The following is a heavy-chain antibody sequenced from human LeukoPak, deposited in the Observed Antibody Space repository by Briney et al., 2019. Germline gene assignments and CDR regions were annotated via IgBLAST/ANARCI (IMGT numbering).Heavy chain of an antibody. CDR3: ASERYYDFWSGYLTPDYYGMDV. CDR1: GYTFTSYD. CDR2: MNPNSGNT. J-gene: IGHJ6*02. V-gene: IGHV1-8*01. Sequence: ASVKVSCKASGYTFTSYDINWVRQATGQGLEWMGWMNPNSGNTSYAQKFQGRVTMTRDTSTSTVYMELSSLRSEDTAVYYCASERYYDFWSGYLTPDYYGMDVWGQGTTVTVSS. D-gene: IGHD3-3*01.